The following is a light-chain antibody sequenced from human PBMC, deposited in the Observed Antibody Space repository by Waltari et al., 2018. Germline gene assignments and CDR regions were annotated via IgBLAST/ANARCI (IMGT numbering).Light chain of an antibody. CDR2: IHS. CDR1: NSNIAAGQA. J-gene: IGLJ3*02. V-gene: IGLV1-40*01. CDR3: QSYDSSLNGRV. Sequence: QSVLTQPPSVSGAPGQRFPISCPGNNSNIAAGQALPGYRPLPGTAPNPPLLIHSRRPSGIPARFSGSRSGSSASLAITGLRPEDEADYYCQSYDSSLNGRVFGGGTKLTVL.